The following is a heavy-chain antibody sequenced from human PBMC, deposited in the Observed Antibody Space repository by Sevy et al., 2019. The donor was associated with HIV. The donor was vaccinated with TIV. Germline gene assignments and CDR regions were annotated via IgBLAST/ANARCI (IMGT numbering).Heavy chain of an antibody. CDR1: GFTFSDYD. D-gene: IGHD2-21*02. CDR3: VGLFSCGGDCYYLDY. Sequence: GGSLRLSCAASGFTFSDYDMHWVRQAPGKGLEWVAVMSHDGNYKNHADSVKVRFTISRDNFKNTLYLQLNSLRVEDTAVYFCVGLFSCGGDCYYLDYWAQGAPVTVSS. V-gene: IGHV3-30*04. J-gene: IGHJ4*02. CDR2: MSHDGNYK.